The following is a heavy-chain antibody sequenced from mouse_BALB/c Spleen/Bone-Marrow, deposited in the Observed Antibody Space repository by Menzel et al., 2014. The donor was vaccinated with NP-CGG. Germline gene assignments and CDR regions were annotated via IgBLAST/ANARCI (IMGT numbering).Heavy chain of an antibody. CDR2: ILTGGTT. CDR1: GFSLTSYG. Sequence: VKLMESGPGLVAPSQSLSITCAVSGFSLTSYGVHWVRQPPGKGLEWLGVILTGGTTNYDSALMPRLSISKDNSESQVFLKMKSLQTDDTAIYYCARAYGSRHYFDYWGQGTTLTVSS. D-gene: IGHD1-1*01. V-gene: IGHV2-9*02. CDR3: ARAYGSRHYFDY. J-gene: IGHJ2*01.